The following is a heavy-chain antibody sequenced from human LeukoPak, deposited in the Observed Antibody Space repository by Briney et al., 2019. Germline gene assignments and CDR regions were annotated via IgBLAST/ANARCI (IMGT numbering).Heavy chain of an antibody. Sequence: PGGSLRLSCAASGLTFSSYAMNWVRQAPGKGLEWVSAISGSGGSTYYADSVKGRFTISRDNSRSTLYLQMNSLRAEDTAAYYCAKETNDFWRGVGYYHHYGMDVWGQGTTVTVSS. CDR2: ISGSGGST. CDR3: AKETNDFWRGVGYYHHYGMDV. V-gene: IGHV3-23*01. D-gene: IGHD3-3*01. CDR1: GLTFSSYA. J-gene: IGHJ6*02.